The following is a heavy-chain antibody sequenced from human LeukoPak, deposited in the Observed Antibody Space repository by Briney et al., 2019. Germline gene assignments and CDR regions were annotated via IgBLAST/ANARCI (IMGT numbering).Heavy chain of an antibody. J-gene: IGHJ6*03. CDR1: GFTFSSYG. CDR2: ISYDGSNK. D-gene: IGHD3-10*01. CDR3: AKARMVRGEHYYYMDV. V-gene: IGHV3-30*18. Sequence: PGGSLRLSCAAPGFTFSSYGMHWVRQAPGKGLEWVAVISYDGSNKYYADSVKGRFTISRDNSKNTLYLQMNSLRAEDTAVYYCAKARMVRGEHYYYMDVWGKGTTVTISS.